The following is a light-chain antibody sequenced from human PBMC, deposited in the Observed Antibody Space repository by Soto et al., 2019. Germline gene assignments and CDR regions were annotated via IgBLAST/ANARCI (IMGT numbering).Light chain of an antibody. Sequence: DIQMTQSPSTQSASLGDRVTITCRASQNINTWLAWYQHKPGKAPKLLIYDASSLKIGVPSRFSGSGSGTEFTLTFSSLQPDDFATYYCQQYNIYSWTFGQGTKVDI. CDR1: QNINTW. V-gene: IGKV1-5*01. CDR3: QQYNIYSWT. CDR2: DAS. J-gene: IGKJ1*01.